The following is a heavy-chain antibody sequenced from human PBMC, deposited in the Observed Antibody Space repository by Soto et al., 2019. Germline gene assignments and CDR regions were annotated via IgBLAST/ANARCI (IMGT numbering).Heavy chain of an antibody. CDR3: ARVYSSGYYFDAFDI. V-gene: IGHV3-64*02. Sequence: GGSLRLSCAASGFTFSSYAMHWVRQAPGKGLEYVSAISSNGGSTYYADFVKGRFTISRDNSKNTLYLQMGSLRAGYMAVYYCARVYSSGYYFDAFDIWGQGTMVTVSS. CDR1: GFTFSSYA. J-gene: IGHJ3*02. CDR2: ISSNGGST. D-gene: IGHD3-22*01.